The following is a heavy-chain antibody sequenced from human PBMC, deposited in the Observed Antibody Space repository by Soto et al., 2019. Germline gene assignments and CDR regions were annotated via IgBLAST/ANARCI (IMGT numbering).Heavy chain of an antibody. Sequence: QVQLVESGGGVVQPGRSLRLSCAASGFTFSSYGMHWVRQAPGKGLEWVAVISYDGSNKYYADSVKGRFTISRDNSKNTLYLQMNSLRAEDTAVYYCAKALVYWGQGTLVTVSS. V-gene: IGHV3-30*18. D-gene: IGHD2-8*02. J-gene: IGHJ4*02. CDR2: ISYDGSNK. CDR3: AKALVY. CDR1: GFTFSSYG.